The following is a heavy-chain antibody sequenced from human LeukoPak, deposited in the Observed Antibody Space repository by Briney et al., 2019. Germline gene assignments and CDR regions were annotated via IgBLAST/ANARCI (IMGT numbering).Heavy chain of an antibody. J-gene: IGHJ4*02. CDR1: GFTFGSYA. CDR3: ASAYCGGDCFLGY. Sequence: GGSLRLSCAASGFTFGSYAMHWVRQAPGKGLEWVAVISYDGSNKYYADSVKGRFTISRDNSKNTLYLQMNTLRAEDTAVYYCASAYCGGDCFLGYWGQGTLVTVSS. CDR2: ISYDGSNK. V-gene: IGHV3-30-3*01. D-gene: IGHD2-21*02.